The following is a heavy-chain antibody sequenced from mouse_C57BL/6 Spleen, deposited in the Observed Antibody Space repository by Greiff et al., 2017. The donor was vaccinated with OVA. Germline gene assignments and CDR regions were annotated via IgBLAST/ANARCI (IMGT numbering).Heavy chain of an antibody. J-gene: IGHJ2*01. CDR2: IHPSDSDT. CDR3: AMNDYDGPTFDY. D-gene: IGHD2-4*01. CDR1: GYTFTSYW. V-gene: IGHV1-74*01. Sequence: QVQLKQPGAELVKPGASVKVSCKASGYTFTSYWMHWVKQRPGQGLEWIGRIHPSDSDTNYNQKFKGKATLTVDKSSSTAYMQLSSLTSEDSAVYYCAMNDYDGPTFDYWGQGTTLTVSS.